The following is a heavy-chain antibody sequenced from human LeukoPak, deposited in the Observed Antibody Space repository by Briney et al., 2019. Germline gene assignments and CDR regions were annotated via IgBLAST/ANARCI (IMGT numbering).Heavy chain of an antibody. CDR3: ARVGAYCGGDCYSGY. D-gene: IGHD2-21*02. J-gene: IGHJ4*02. Sequence: GASVKVSCKASGGTFSSYAISWVRQAPGQGLEWMGGIIPIFGTANYAQKFQGRVTITADESTSTAYMELSSLRSEDTAVYYCARVGAYCGGDCYSGYWGQGTLVTVSS. CDR2: IIPIFGTA. CDR1: GGTFSSYA. V-gene: IGHV1-69*13.